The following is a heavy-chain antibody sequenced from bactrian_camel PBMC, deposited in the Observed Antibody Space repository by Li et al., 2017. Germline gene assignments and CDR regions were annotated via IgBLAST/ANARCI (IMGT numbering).Heavy chain of an antibody. CDR1: GITFSRHD. Sequence: VQLVESGGGLVQPGESLRLSCVASGITFSRHDMSWVRQAPGKEVEWVAGITSLPSLFRAASYADFVKGRFTISRDSAKNTVYLQMNNLQPEDTATYYCAEGRGSRGEHCYSLNYWGQGTQVTVS. V-gene: IGHV3S40*01. J-gene: IGHJ4*01. CDR3: AEGRGSRGEHCYSLNY. CDR2: ITSLPSLFRAA. D-gene: IGHD6*01.